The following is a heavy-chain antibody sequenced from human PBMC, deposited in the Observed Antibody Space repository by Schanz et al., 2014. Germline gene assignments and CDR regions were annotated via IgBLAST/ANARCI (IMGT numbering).Heavy chain of an antibody. CDR2: ISPSSGGT. CDR1: GYTFTNHY. D-gene: IGHD3-3*01. J-gene: IGHJ5*02. CDR3: ARESVSRTRLFDP. Sequence: QEEMVQSGAEVKKPGASVKVSCKASGYTFTNHYLHWVRQAPGQGLEWMGRISPSSGGTNYAQNFQGRVTMTKDTSINTVYMELSTLTSDDTAVYYCARESVSRTRLFDPWGQGTLVTVSS. V-gene: IGHV1-2*06.